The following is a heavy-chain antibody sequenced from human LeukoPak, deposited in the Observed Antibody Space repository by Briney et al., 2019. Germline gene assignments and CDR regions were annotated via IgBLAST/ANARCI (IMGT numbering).Heavy chain of an antibody. D-gene: IGHD6-6*01. J-gene: IGHJ4*02. V-gene: IGHV3-20*04. Sequence: GGSLTLSCAPWGLTFDDYGMSWVRQAPRKGLGLGSGINWNGGSTVYPDSVKSRFPISRDNANNSLYLQMNSLRPDDTALYYCAPWSSWSLFDCWRQGRLVGVCS. CDR1: GLTFDDYG. CDR2: INWNGGST. CDR3: APWSSWSLFDC.